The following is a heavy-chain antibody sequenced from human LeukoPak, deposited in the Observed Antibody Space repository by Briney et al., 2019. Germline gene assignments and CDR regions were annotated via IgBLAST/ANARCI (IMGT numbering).Heavy chain of an antibody. J-gene: IGHJ4*02. CDR2: IYSGGNT. V-gene: IGHV3-66*01. D-gene: IGHD3-3*01. CDR1: GFTFSNYA. Sequence: PGGSLRLSCAASGFTFSNYAMSWVRQAPGKGLEWVSVIYSGGNTYYADSVKGRFTISRDNSKNTLFLQMNSLRAEDTAVYYCAAPFWSGYPNWGQGTLVTVSS. CDR3: AAPFWSGYPN.